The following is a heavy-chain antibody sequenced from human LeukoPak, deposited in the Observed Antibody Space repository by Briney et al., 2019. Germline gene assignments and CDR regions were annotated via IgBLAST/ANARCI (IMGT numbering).Heavy chain of an antibody. CDR2: IKYSGST. V-gene: IGHV4-59*01. CDR1: GGSIRSYY. J-gene: IGHJ4*02. CDR3: ARYACSGGSCSHFDY. Sequence: PSETLSLTCTVSGGSIRSYYWSWLRQPPGKGLEWIGYIKYSGSTNYNPSLKSRVTISVDMSKNQFSLKLSSVTAADTAVYYCARYACSGGSCSHFDYWGQGTLVTVSS. D-gene: IGHD2-15*01.